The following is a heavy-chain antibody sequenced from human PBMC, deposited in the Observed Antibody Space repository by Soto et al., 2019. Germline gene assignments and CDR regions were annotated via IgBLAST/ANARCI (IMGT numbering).Heavy chain of an antibody. Sequence: SETLSLTCTVSGGSISSGGYYWSWIRQHPGKGLEWIGYIYYSGSTYYNPSLKSRVTISVDTSKNQFSLRLSSVTAADTAVYYCARGLGALRFLEWLFDYGMDVWGQGTTVTVSS. D-gene: IGHD3-3*01. J-gene: IGHJ6*02. CDR1: GGSISSGGYY. CDR3: ARGLGALRFLEWLFDYGMDV. CDR2: IYYSGST. V-gene: IGHV4-31*03.